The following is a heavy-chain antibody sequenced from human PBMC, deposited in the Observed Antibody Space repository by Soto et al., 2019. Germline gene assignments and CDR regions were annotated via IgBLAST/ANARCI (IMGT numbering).Heavy chain of an antibody. V-gene: IGHV3-33*01. J-gene: IGHJ4*02. CDR3: ARARRAHGAFYYFDN. CDR2: IWYDGSLH. CDR1: GFTFSTYG. D-gene: IGHD3-10*01. Sequence: VQLVESGGGVVQPGRSLRLSCAASGFTFSTYGMHWVRQAPGKGLEWVALIWYDGSLHYYADSVKGRFTISRDNSKNTLYLQMSSLRVEDTAAYYCARARRAHGAFYYFDNWGQGALVTVSS.